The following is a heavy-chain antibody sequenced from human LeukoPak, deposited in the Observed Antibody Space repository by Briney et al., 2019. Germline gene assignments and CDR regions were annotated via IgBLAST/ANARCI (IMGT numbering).Heavy chain of an antibody. CDR3: ATIYGLWFGEGDAFDI. CDR1: ACSITELS. J-gene: IGHJ3*02. Sequence: ASVKVSSKVSACSITELSMHWVRQAPGKGLEWMGGFDPEDGETIYAQKFQGRVTMTEDTSTDTAYMELSSLRSEGTAVYYCATIYGLWFGEGDAFDIWGQGTMVTVS. V-gene: IGHV1-24*01. D-gene: IGHD3-10*01. CDR2: FDPEDGET.